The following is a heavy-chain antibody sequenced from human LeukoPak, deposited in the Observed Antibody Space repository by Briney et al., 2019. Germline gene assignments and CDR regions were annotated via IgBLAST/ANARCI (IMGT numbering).Heavy chain of an antibody. J-gene: IGHJ6*02. Sequence: GGSLRLSCAGSGFSFNSYGMHWVRQAPGKGLEWVAVISYDGSNKYYADSVKGRFTLSRDNSKSTLFLQMNSLRSEDTSIYYCARDRHGTNYDFRMDVWGQGTTVTVSS. CDR1: GFSFNSYG. CDR3: ARDRHGTNYDFRMDV. V-gene: IGHV3-30*03. D-gene: IGHD3-3*01. CDR2: ISYDGSNK.